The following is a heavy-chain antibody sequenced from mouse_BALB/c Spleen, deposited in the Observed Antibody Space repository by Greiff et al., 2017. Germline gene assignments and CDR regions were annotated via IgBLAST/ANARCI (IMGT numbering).Heavy chain of an antibody. CDR1: GFTFSSYG. CDR2: INSNGGST. J-gene: IGHJ4*01. D-gene: IGHD4-1*01. V-gene: IGHV5-6-3*01. CDR3: ARLANWYAMDY. Sequence: EVQLVESGGGLVQPGGSLKLSCAASGFTFSSYGMSWVRQTPDKRLELVATINSNGGSTYYPDSVKGRFTISRDNAKNTLYLQMSSLKSEDTAMYYCARLANWYAMDYWGQGTSVTVAS.